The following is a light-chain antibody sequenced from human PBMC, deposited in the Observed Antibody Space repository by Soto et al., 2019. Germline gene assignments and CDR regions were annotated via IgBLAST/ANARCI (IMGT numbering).Light chain of an antibody. CDR3: QQYGSSPRT. J-gene: IGKJ1*01. V-gene: IGKV3-20*01. CDR2: GAS. CDR1: QSVSSNF. Sequence: VLPQSPDTLSLSPGARATLSCRANQSVSSNFLAWYQQKPGQAPRLLISGASNRATGIPDRFSGSGSGTDFTLTISRLEPEDFAVYYCQQYGSSPRTFGQGTKVEI.